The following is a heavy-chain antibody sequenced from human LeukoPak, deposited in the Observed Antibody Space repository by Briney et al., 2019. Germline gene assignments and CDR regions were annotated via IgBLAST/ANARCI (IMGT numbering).Heavy chain of an antibody. CDR1: GGSFSGYY. CDR3: ARSSVSSWHLGRGVWFDP. Sequence: SETLSLTCAVYGGSFSGYYWSWIRQPPGKGLEWIGEINHSGSTNYNPSLKSRVTISVDTSKNQFSLKLSSVTAADTAVYYCARSSVSSWHLGRGVWFDPWGQGTLVTVSS. V-gene: IGHV4-34*01. D-gene: IGHD6-13*01. CDR2: INHSGST. J-gene: IGHJ5*02.